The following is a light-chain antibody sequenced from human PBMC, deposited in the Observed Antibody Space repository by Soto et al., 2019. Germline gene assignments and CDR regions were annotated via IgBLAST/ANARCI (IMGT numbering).Light chain of an antibody. Sequence: EIVLTQSPGTLSLSPGERATLSCRASQTVSSSYLAWYQQKPGQAPRLLIYGAYNRATGIPDRFSGSGSGTDFTLTISRLGPEDFAVYYCHQYGTSPRTFGQGTKVEIK. CDR2: GAY. CDR1: QTVSSSY. V-gene: IGKV3-20*01. J-gene: IGKJ1*01. CDR3: HQYGTSPRT.